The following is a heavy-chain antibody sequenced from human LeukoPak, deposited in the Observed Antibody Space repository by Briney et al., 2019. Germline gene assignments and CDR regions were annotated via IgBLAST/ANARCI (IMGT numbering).Heavy chain of an antibody. CDR1: GFTFSDYY. CDR3: ARDPPASGYFQH. V-gene: IGHV3-11*01. J-gene: IGHJ1*01. Sequence: GGSLRLSCAASGFTFSDYYMSWIRQAPGKGLEWVSYISSSGSTIYYADAVKGRFTISRDNAKNSLYLQINSLRAEDTAVYYCARDPPASGYFQHWGQGTLVTVSS. CDR2: ISSSGSTI. D-gene: IGHD2-8*02.